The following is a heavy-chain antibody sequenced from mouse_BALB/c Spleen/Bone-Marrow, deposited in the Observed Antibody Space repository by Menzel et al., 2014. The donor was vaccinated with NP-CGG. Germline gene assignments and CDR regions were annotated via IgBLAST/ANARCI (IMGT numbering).Heavy chain of an antibody. V-gene: IGHV1-4*02. D-gene: IGHD1-2*01. J-gene: IGHJ2*01. CDR3: ARXDITTAYFDY. CDR1: GYTFTGYT. Sequence: XLXHSASELARPGASVRLSCRASGYTFTGYTMQWVKQRPGQGLEWIGYIVPRSGYTDYNQKFKDKTTLTADKSPSTAYMQLSRLTSEDSAVYYCARXDITTAYFDYWXQXXTLTXSX. CDR2: IVPRSGYT.